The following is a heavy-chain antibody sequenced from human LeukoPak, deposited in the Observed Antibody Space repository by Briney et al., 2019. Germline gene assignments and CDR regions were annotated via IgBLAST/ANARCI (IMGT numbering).Heavy chain of an antibody. J-gene: IGHJ6*03. V-gene: IGHV3-30*02. CDR3: ANEEGDYTSPHYYYYYMDV. CDR1: GFTFSSYG. D-gene: IGHD4-17*01. CDR2: IRYDGSNK. Sequence: PGGSLRLSCAASGFTFSSYGMHWVRQAPGKGLEWVAFIRYDGSNKYYADSVKGRYTISRDNSKNTLYLQMNSLRAEDTAVCYCANEEGDYTSPHYYYYYMDVWGKGTTVTISS.